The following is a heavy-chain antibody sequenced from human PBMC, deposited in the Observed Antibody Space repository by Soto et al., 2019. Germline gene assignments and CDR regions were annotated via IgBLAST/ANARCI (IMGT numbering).Heavy chain of an antibody. D-gene: IGHD3-10*01. CDR2: IKSKTDGGTT. V-gene: IGHV3-15*01. Sequence: VGSLRLSCAASGFTFSNAWMSWVRQARGKGLEWVGRIKSKTDGGTTDYAAPVKGRFTISRDDSKNTLYLQMNSLKTEDTAVYYCTTGIFTLWFGPVSRVGYWGQGTLVTVSS. CDR3: TTGIFTLWFGPVSRVGY. J-gene: IGHJ4*02. CDR1: GFTFSNAW.